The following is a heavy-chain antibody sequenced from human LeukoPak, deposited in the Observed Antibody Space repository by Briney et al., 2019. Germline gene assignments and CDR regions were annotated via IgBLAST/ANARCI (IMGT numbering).Heavy chain of an antibody. D-gene: IGHD3-22*01. CDR3: AKERSGYSYFDY. Sequence: PGGSLRLSCAASGFTFSSYAMHWVRHAPGKGLEWVSGISWNSGSIGYADSVKGRFTISRDNAKNSLYLQMNSLRAEDTALYYCAKERSGYSYFDYWGQGTLVTVSS. V-gene: IGHV3-9*01. J-gene: IGHJ4*02. CDR2: ISWNSGSI. CDR1: GFTFSSYA.